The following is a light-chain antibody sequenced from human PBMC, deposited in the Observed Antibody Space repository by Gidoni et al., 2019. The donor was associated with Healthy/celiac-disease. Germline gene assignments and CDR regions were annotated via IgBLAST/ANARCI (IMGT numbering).Light chain of an antibody. CDR1: SSYVGSYNL. CDR3: CSYAGSSTLV. J-gene: IGLJ2*01. V-gene: IGLV2-23*02. CDR2: EVS. Sequence: SALPQPASVSGSPGQSITISCTGTSSYVGSYNLVSWYQQHPGKAPKLMIYEVSKRPSGVSNRFSGSKSGNTASLTISGLQAEDEADYYCCSYAGSSTLVFGGGTKLTVL.